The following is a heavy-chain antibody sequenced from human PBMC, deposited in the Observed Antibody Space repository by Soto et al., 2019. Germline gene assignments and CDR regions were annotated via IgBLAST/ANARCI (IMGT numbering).Heavy chain of an antibody. J-gene: IGHJ5*02. V-gene: IGHV1-69*13. D-gene: IGHD1-1*01. CDR1: GSAFRSYA. Sequence: SVKVSCRASGSAFRSYANSWVRQAPGQGLEWMGGIIPIFGTANYAQKFQGRVTITADESTSTAYMELSSLRSQDTAVYYCASTVGMSTNLNWFDTWAQGTLVTVSS. CDR2: IIPIFGTA. CDR3: ASTVGMSTNLNWFDT.